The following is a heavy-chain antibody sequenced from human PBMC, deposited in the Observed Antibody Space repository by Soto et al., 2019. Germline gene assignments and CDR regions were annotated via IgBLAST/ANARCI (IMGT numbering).Heavy chain of an antibody. D-gene: IGHD5-12*01. CDR1: GGSISSSSYY. V-gene: IGHV4-39*01. CDR3: ARQARDGYNPGHFQH. CDR2: IYYSGST. Sequence: QLQLQESGPGLVKPSETLSLTCTVSGGSISSSSYYWGWIRQPPGKGLEWIGSIYYSGSTYYNPSRKRRFTISVDTSKNQFSLKLSSVTAADTAVYYCARQARDGYNPGHFQHWGQGTLVTVSS. J-gene: IGHJ1*01.